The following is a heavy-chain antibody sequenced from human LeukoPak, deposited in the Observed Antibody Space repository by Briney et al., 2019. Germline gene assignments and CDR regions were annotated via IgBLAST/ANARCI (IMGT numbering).Heavy chain of an antibody. CDR3: ARDYYGSGDY. J-gene: IGHJ4*02. CDR1: GFTFSSYA. D-gene: IGHD3-10*01. V-gene: IGHV3-30-3*01. CDR2: ISYDGSNK. Sequence: GGSLRLSCAASGFTFSSYAMHWVRQAPGKGLEWVAVISYDGSNKYYADSVKGRFTISRDNSKNTLYLQTNSLRAEDTAVYYCARDYYGSGDYWGQGTLVTVSS.